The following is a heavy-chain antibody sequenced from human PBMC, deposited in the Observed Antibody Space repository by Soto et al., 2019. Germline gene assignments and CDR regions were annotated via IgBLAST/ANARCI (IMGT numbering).Heavy chain of an antibody. CDR2: IYNIGTT. CDR1: GGSIRSYC. V-gene: IGHV4-59*12. CDR3: ARGLGYYNGYFDY. J-gene: IGHJ4*02. D-gene: IGHD3-9*01. Sequence: QVQLQESGPGLVRPSETLSLTCSVSGGSIRSYCWSWIRQPPGKGLEWIGYIYNIGTTNYNPSLKRRVTIALDTSKNQFSLKLKLDSVTAADTAVYYCARGLGYYNGYFDYWGQGALVTVSS.